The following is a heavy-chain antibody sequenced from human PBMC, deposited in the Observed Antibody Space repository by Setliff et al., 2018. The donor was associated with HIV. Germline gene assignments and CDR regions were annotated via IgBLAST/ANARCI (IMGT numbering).Heavy chain of an antibody. Sequence: ASVRVSCKASGYTFISYGISWVRQAPGQGLEWMGWISAYNGNTNYAQKLQGRVTMTTDTSTSTAYMELRSLRSDDTAVYYCARARGSRPPLSDYYYGMDVWGQGTTVTVSS. J-gene: IGHJ6*02. D-gene: IGHD1-26*01. CDR3: ARARGSRPPLSDYYYGMDV. V-gene: IGHV1-18*01. CDR2: ISAYNGNT. CDR1: GYTFISYG.